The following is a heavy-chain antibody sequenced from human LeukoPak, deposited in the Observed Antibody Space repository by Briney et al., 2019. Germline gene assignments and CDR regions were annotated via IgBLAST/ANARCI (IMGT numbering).Heavy chain of an antibody. V-gene: IGHV3-48*01. CDR3: ARDYKYAFDN. J-gene: IGHJ4*02. Sequence: GGSLRLSCAASGFTFSVYSMNWVRQAPGKGLEWISYIGTDSGNTNYADSVKGRFTISGDKAKNSLYLQMNSLRVEDTAVYYCARDYKYAFDNWGQGTLVTVSS. CDR2: IGTDSGNT. D-gene: IGHD5-24*01. CDR1: GFTFSVYS.